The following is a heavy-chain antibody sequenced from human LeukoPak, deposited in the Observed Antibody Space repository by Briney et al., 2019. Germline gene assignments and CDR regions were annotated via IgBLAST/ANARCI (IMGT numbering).Heavy chain of an antibody. CDR2: ISYDGSNK. J-gene: IGHJ4*02. V-gene: IGHV3-30*04. CDR1: GFTFSSYA. CDR3: AKDLFYYDSSGYFRGSPVDY. Sequence: GGSLRLSCAASGFTFSSYAMHWVRQAPGKGLEWVALISYDGSNKYYADSVKARFIISRDNSKNTLYLQMNSLRAEDTAVYYCAKDLFYYDSSGYFRGSPVDYWGQGTLVTVSS. D-gene: IGHD3-22*01.